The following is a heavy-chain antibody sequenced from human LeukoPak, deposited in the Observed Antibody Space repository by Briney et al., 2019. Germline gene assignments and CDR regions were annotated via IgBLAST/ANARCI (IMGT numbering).Heavy chain of an antibody. V-gene: IGHV1-2*02. CDR2: INPNSGGT. CDR1: GYTFTGYY. J-gene: IGHJ5*02. CDR3: ARDGTYYYDSSDWWFDP. Sequence: ASVKVSCKASGYTFTGYYMHWVRQAPGQGLEWMGWINPNSGGTNYAQKSQGRVTMTRDTSISTAYMELSRLRSDDTAVYYCARDGTYYYDSSDWWFDPWGQGTLVTVSS. D-gene: IGHD3-22*01.